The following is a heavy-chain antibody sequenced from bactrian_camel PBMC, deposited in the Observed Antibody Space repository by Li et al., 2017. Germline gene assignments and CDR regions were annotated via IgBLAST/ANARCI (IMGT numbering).Heavy chain of an antibody. J-gene: IGHJ4*01. CDR3: TASHDYCYSRAPLLARHYTY. CDR2: INNGGGSP. V-gene: IGHV3S66*01. Sequence: VQLVESGGGSVQTGGSLRLSCTATGYAYAAYDFAWFHQAPGKEREGVARINNGGGSPYYVNSARGRFTISHDNAKNTLYLDILNLKLEDTGTYYCTASHDYCYSRAPLLARHYTYWGQGTQVTVS. D-gene: IGHD3*01. CDR1: GYAYAAYD.